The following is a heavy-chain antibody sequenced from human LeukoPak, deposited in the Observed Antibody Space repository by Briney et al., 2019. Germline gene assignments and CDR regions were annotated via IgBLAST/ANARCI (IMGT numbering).Heavy chain of an antibody. J-gene: IGHJ6*03. V-gene: IGHV1-69*13. CDR2: IIPIIKTP. D-gene: IGHD3-3*01. Sequence: ASATVSCKTSGDTFSNFVISWVRQVPGQGLEWMGWIIPIIKTPKYVQKFQGRVTINADEATSTVYMELSSLRSEDTAVYYCVRGETIFEMRTSKYDSYYIDVWGTGTTVTVSS. CDR3: VRGETIFEMRTSKYDSYYIDV. CDR1: GDTFSNFV.